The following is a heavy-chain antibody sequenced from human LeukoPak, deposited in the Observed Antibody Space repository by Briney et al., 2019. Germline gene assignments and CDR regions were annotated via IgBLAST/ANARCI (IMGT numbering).Heavy chain of an antibody. CDR1: GYTFISYY. J-gene: IGHJ3*02. CDR3: ARVMTTVTYDAFDI. V-gene: IGHV1-46*01. D-gene: IGHD4-17*01. CDR2: INPSGGGT. Sequence: ASVKVSCRASGYTFISYYMHWVRQAPGQGLEWMGIINPSGGGTSYAQKFQGRVTMTRDTSTSTVFMDLSSLRSEDTAVYYCARVMTTVTYDAFDIWGQGTMVTVSS.